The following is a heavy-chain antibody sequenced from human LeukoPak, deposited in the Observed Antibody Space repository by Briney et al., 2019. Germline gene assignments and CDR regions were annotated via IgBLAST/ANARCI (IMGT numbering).Heavy chain of an antibody. Sequence: GGSLRLSCAASGFTFSSYAMHWVRQAPGKGLEWVAVMSHDGSVKIYADSVQGRFTISRDNSKNTLYLQLSSLRAEDTAVYHCARPREAGSSSGWYFDKWGQGTLVTVSS. D-gene: IGHD6-19*01. CDR2: MSHDGSVK. V-gene: IGHV3-30-3*01. J-gene: IGHJ4*02. CDR1: GFTFSSYA. CDR3: ARPREAGSSSGWYFDK.